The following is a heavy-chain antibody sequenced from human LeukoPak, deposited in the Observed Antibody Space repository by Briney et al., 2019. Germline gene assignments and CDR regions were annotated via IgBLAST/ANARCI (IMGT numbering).Heavy chain of an antibody. CDR2: IYHSGST. Sequence: SETLSLTCAVSGGSISSSNWWSWVRQPPGKGLEWIGEIYHSGSTNYNPSLKSRVTISVDTSENQFSLKLSSVTAADTAVYYCARAPRRGAAINWLDPWGQGTLLTVSS. CDR3: ARAPRRGAAINWLDP. V-gene: IGHV4-4*02. J-gene: IGHJ5*02. CDR1: GGSISSSNW. D-gene: IGHD5-18*01.